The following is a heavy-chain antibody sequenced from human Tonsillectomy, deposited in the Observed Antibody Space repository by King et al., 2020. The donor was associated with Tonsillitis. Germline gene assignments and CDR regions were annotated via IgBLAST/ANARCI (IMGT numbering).Heavy chain of an antibody. J-gene: IGHJ4*02. CDR2: INPSGGST. D-gene: IGHD4-23*01. Sequence: QLVQSGAEVKKPGASVKVSCKASGYTFTSYYMHWVRQAPGQGLEWMGIINPSGGSTSYAQKFQGRVTMTRDTSTSTVYMELSSLRSEDTAVYYCAREGGDSGCNSGSFDYWGQGTLVTVSS. CDR3: AREGGDSGCNSGSFDY. V-gene: IGHV1-46*01. CDR1: GYTFTSYY.